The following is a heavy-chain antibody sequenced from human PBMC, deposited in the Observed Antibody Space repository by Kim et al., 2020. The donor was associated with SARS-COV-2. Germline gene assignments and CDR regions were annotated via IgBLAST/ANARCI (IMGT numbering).Heavy chain of an antibody. CDR2: IYYSGST. J-gene: IGHJ6*02. Sequence: SETLSLTCTVSGGSISSSGYYWGWIRQPPGKGLEWIGSIYYSGSTYYNPSLKSRVTIPVDTSKNQFSLKLSSVTAADTAVYYCARDPVITMIVVAQGYYYGMDVWGQGTTVTVSS. V-gene: IGHV4-39*02. CDR3: ARDPVITMIVVAQGYYYGMDV. CDR1: GGSISSSGYY. D-gene: IGHD3-22*01.